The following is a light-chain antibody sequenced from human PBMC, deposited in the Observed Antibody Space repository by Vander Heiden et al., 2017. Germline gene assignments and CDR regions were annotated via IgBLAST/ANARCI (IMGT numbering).Light chain of an antibody. CDR1: SSDIGAYNY. Sequence: QSALTQPASVSGSPGQSIAISCTGTSSDIGAYNYVSWYQQSPGRAPKLMIHDVIHRPSGVSNRFSGSKSGNTASLTISGLQAEDEADYYCSSYTTYSTVLFGGGTKLTVL. V-gene: IGLV2-14*01. CDR2: DVI. CDR3: SSYTTYSTVL. J-gene: IGLJ2*01.